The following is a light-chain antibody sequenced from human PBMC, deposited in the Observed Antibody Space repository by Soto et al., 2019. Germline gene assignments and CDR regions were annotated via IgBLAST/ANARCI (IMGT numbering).Light chain of an antibody. V-gene: IGKV1-5*01. Sequence: DIRMTQSPSTLSAAVGDRVTITCRASQTVSTWLAWYQQKPGKAPNLLIYDASSLESGVPPRFSGDGSGTEFTLTISSLQPDDLATYYCQQYHSYSLTFGQGTKVELK. CDR1: QTVSTW. J-gene: IGKJ1*01. CDR2: DAS. CDR3: QQYHSYSLT.